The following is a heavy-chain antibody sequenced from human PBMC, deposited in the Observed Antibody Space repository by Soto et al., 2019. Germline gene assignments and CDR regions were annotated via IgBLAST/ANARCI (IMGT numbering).Heavy chain of an antibody. Sequence: GESLKISCEGSGYSFSNYWIGWVRQMPGKGLEWMGIIYPGDSETTYSPSFQGLVTMSADRSITTAYLQWSSLKASDTARYYCARQGLAYSSTLDYAFDVWGQGTMVTVSS. CDR2: IYPGDSET. V-gene: IGHV5-51*01. J-gene: IGHJ3*01. CDR3: ARQGLAYSSTLDYAFDV. CDR1: GYSFSNYW. D-gene: IGHD6-19*01.